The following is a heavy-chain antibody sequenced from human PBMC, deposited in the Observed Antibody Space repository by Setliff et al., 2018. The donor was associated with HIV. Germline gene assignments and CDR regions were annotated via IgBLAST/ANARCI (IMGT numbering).Heavy chain of an antibody. D-gene: IGHD3-3*01. V-gene: IGHV4-59*11. CDR3: ARGVVDYDFWSGSGDYYYMDV. CDR1: GGSISSHY. J-gene: IGHJ6*03. CDR2: SYYSGTT. Sequence: SETLSLTCTVSGGSISSHYWSWIRQSPGKGLEWIGYSYYSGTTNYNPSLKSRVTISADTSKNQISLKVKSVTAADTAVYYCARGVVDYDFWSGSGDYYYMDVWGKGTTVTVSS.